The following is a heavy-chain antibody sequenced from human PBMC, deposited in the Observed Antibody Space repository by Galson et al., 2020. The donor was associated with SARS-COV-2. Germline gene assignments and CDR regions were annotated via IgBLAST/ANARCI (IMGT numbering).Heavy chain of an antibody. D-gene: IGHD3-22*01. Sequence: ASVKVYCKASGGTFSNYAISWVRQAPGQGLEWMGGIIPFLGTPNYAQKFQDRVTITTDESTSTAYMELNSLKSDDTAVYYCARGHAHYDNSGYLTGWFDPWGQGSLVTVSS. CDR2: IIPFLGTP. CDR1: GGTFSNYA. J-gene: IGHJ5*02. V-gene: IGHV1-69*05. CDR3: ARGHAHYDNSGYLTGWFDP.